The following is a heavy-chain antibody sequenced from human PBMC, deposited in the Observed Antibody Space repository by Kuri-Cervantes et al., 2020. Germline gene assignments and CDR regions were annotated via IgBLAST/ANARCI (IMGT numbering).Heavy chain of an antibody. J-gene: IGHJ6*03. D-gene: IGHD3-22*01. V-gene: IGHV4-4*07. CDR3: TRDRGPYYYDSSGYYYYYYMDV. CDR1: GASISTYY. CDR2: FQTSGST. Sequence: GSLRLSCTVSGASISTYYWSWIRQPAGKGLEWIGRFQTSGSTNYNPSLKSRVTISVDKSKNQVSLKVSSMTAADTAVYYCTRDRGPYYYDSSGYYYYYYMDVWGKGTTVTVSS.